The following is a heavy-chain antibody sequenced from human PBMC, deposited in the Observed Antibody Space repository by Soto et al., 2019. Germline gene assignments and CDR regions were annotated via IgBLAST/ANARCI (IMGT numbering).Heavy chain of an antibody. V-gene: IGHV1-46*03. CDR1: GYTFTSYY. J-gene: IGHJ3*02. CDR2: IKPSGGST. Sequence: SSVKVSCKTSGYTFTSYYMHCVRQAPGQGLEWMGLIKPSGGSTSYAQKFQGRVTMTSDTSTSTVYMELSSLRSEDTAMYYCVRDTGPPRAFDMWGQGKMVTVPS. CDR3: VRDTGPPRAFDM. D-gene: IGHD2-8*02.